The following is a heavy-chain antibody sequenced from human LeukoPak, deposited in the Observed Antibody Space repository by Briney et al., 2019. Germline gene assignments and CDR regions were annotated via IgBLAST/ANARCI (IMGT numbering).Heavy chain of an antibody. V-gene: IGHV4-31*03. D-gene: IGHD2-2*02. CDR3: AISDGYCSSTTCYNPFDY. CDR1: GGSISSGNYW. CDR2: IYYSGST. J-gene: IGHJ4*02. Sequence: PSETRSLTCTVSGGSISSGNYWWSWIRQHPGKGLEWIGYIYYSGSTLYNPSLQSRASISVDTSKNQFSLRLNSVTAADTAVYYCAISDGYCSSTTCYNPFDYWGQETLVTVSS.